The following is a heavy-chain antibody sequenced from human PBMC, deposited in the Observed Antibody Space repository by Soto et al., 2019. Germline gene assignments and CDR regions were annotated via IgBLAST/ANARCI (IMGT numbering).Heavy chain of an antibody. CDR1: GFTFSSYA. CDR2: ISGSGGST. Sequence: EVQLLESGGGLVQPGGSLRLSCAASGFTFSSYAMSWVRQAPGKGLEWVSAISGSGGSTYYADSVKGRFTISRDNTKNTLYLQMNSLRAEDTAVYYCAKAPGSAIHSVHDGMDVWGQGTTVTVSS. D-gene: IGHD2-2*02. V-gene: IGHV3-23*01. J-gene: IGHJ6*02. CDR3: AKAPGSAIHSVHDGMDV.